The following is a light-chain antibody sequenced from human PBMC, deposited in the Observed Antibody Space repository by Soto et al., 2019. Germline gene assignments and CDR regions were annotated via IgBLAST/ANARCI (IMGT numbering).Light chain of an antibody. J-gene: IGKJ5*01. V-gene: IGKV3D-15*01. CDR1: QSVSSSY. Sequence: EIVMTQSPATLSVSPGERATLSCRASQSVSSSYLAWYQQKPGQAPRLLIYGASSRATGIPDRFSGSGSGTDFTLTISSLEPEDFAVYYCQQYYNWPITFGQGTRLEIK. CDR3: QQYYNWPIT. CDR2: GAS.